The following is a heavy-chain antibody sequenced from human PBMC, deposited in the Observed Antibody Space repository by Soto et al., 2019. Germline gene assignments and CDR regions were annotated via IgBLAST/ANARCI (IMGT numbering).Heavy chain of an antibody. D-gene: IGHD1-26*01. CDR3: ARGKDWSYLFDY. J-gene: IGHJ4*02. CDR1: GGTFSSYA. CDR2: IIPIFGTA. Sequence: SVKVSCKASGGTFSSYAMNWVRQAPGQGLEWMGGIIPIFGTANYAQKFQGRVTITADASTSTAYMELSSLRSEDTAVYYCARGKDWSYLFDYWGQGTLVTVSS. V-gene: IGHV1-69*13.